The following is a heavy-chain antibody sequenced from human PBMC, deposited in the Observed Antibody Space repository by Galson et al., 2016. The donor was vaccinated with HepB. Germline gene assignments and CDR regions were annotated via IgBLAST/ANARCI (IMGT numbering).Heavy chain of an antibody. CDR1: GFTFSSYW. CDR3: ARDRTTGDSSAWYDALDY. J-gene: IGHJ4*02. V-gene: IGHV3-7*01. Sequence: SLRLACAGSGFTFSSYWMTWVRQAPGKGLEWVSNINRDGSVTHYVDSVEGRFTISRDNAKNSLFLQMNSLRVEDTAGYYCARDRTTGDSSAWYDALDYWGQGTPVTISS. CDR2: INRDGSVT. D-gene: IGHD6-19*01.